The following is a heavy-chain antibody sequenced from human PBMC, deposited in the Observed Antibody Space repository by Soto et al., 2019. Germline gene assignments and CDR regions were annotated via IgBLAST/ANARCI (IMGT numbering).Heavy chain of an antibody. CDR2: IYTRGST. CDR1: GDSINSHY. Sequence: SETLSLTCTVSGDSINSHYWSWVRQPAGKGPEWIGRIYTRGSTDYNPSLKSRVTLSADTSKNQFSLKLRSVTAADTAVYYCARDVYSPYYYYGFDVWGQGTTVTVSS. D-gene: IGHD5-18*01. J-gene: IGHJ6*02. V-gene: IGHV4-4*07. CDR3: ARDVYSPYYYYGFDV.